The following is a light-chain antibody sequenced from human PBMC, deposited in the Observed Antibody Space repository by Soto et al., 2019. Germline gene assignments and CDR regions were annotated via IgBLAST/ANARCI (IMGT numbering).Light chain of an antibody. V-gene: IGLV2-11*01. J-gene: IGLJ2*01. CDR3: YSCRNTRGTLEVVL. CDR2: DVS. CDR1: SSDVGAYNY. Sequence: QSALTQPRSVSGSPGQAVTISCTGTSSDVGAYNYVSWYQQHPGKAPKILIYDVSKRPSGVPDRFSGSKSGNTASLTISRLPGEDEADDFCYSCRNTRGTLEVVLFGGGTKLTVL.